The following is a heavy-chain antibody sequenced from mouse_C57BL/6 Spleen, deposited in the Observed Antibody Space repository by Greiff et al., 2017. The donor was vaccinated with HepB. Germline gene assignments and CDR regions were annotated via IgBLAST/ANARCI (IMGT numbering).Heavy chain of an antibody. D-gene: IGHD4-1*01. CDR1: GYTFTSYW. J-gene: IGHJ2*01. V-gene: IGHV1-64*01. CDR2: IHPNSGST. Sequence: QVQLQQPGAELVKPGASVKLSCKASGYTFTSYWMHWVKQRPGQGLEWIGMIHPNSGSTNYNEKFKSKATLTVDKSSSTAYMQLSSLTAEDSAVYYCARGIWDGGYYFDYWGQGTTLTVSS. CDR3: ARGIWDGGYYFDY.